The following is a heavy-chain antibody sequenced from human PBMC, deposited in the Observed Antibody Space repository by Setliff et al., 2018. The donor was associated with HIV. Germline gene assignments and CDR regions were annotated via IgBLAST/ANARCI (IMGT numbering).Heavy chain of an antibody. CDR3: ARVRYYYDSSGYYYSSYYFDY. J-gene: IGHJ4*02. CDR1: GGSISSGSYY. CDR2: IYHGGST. D-gene: IGHD3-22*01. Sequence: LSLTCTVSGGSISSGSYYWSWIRQPAGKGLEWIGRIYHGGSTNYNPSLKSRVTISVDTSRNQFSLKLSSVTAADTAVYYCARVRYYYDSSGYYYSSYYFDYWGQGTLVTVSS. V-gene: IGHV4-61*02.